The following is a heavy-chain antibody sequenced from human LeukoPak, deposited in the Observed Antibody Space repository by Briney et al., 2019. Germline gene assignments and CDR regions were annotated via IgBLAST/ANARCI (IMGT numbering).Heavy chain of an antibody. Sequence: ASVKVSCKASGYTFTSYGISWVRQAPGQGLEWMGWISAYNGNTNYAQKFQGRVTMARDMSTTTDYMELSSLRSEDTAVYYCARDNSVGDIAWWFDPWGQGTLVTVSS. V-gene: IGHV1-18*01. D-gene: IGHD3-16*02. CDR1: GYTFTSYG. CDR2: ISAYNGNT. CDR3: ARDNSVGDIAWWFDP. J-gene: IGHJ5*02.